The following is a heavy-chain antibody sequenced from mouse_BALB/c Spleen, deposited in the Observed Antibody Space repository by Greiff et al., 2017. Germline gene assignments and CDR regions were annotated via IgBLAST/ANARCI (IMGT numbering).Heavy chain of an antibody. CDR2: IDPYYGGT. J-gene: IGHJ3*01. CDR1: GYSFTGYN. D-gene: IGHD1-1*01. CDR3: AKDYGSRACAY. Sequence: EVQLLQSGPELVKPGASVKISCKASGYSFTGYNMNWVKQSNGKSLEWIGNIDPYYGGTSYNQKFKGKATLTVDKYTSTAYMQLKSLTSEDSAVYYGAKDYGSRACAYWGQGTLVTVSA. V-gene: IGHV1-39*01.